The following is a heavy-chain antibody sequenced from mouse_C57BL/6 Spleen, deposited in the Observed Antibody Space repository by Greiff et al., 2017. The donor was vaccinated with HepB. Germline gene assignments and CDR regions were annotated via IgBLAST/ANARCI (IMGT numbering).Heavy chain of an antibody. CDR3: ARRAYDYDGYFDV. V-gene: IGHV1-82*01. CDR2: IYPGDGDT. J-gene: IGHJ1*03. Sequence: QVQLKESGPELVKPGASVKISCKASGYAFSSSWMNWVKQRPGKGLEWIGRIYPGDGDTNYNGKFKGKATLTADKSSSTAYMQLSSLTSEDSAVYFCARRAYDYDGYFDVWGTGTTVTVSS. D-gene: IGHD2-4*01. CDR1: GYAFSSSW.